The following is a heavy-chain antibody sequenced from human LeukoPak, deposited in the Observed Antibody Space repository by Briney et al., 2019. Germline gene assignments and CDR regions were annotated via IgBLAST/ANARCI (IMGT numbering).Heavy chain of an antibody. CDR3: ARDSLTTSTDY. CDR1: GYTLTELS. CDR2: INPNSGGT. Sequence: GASVKVSCKVSGYTLTELSMHWVRQAPGQGLEWMGWINPNSGGTNYAQKFQGRVTMTRDTSISTAYMELSRLRSDDTAVYYCARDSLTTSTDYWGQGTLVTVSS. D-gene: IGHD2-2*01. V-gene: IGHV1-2*02. J-gene: IGHJ4*02.